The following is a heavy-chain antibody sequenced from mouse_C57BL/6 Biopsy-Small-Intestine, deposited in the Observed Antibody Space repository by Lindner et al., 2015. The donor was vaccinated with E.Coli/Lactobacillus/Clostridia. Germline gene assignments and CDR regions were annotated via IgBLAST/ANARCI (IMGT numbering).Heavy chain of an antibody. D-gene: IGHD2-5*01. V-gene: IGHV1-47*01. CDR1: GYTFSTYP. CDR3: ARGSNFEYFDY. Sequence: VQLQESGAELVKPGASVKMSCKASGYTFSTYPIEWMKQNHGESLQWIGNFHPYNDDTKYNEKFKGKATLTVEKSSGTVYLELSRLTSDDSAVYYCARGSNFEYFDYWGQGTTLTVSS. J-gene: IGHJ2*01. CDR2: FHPYNDDT.